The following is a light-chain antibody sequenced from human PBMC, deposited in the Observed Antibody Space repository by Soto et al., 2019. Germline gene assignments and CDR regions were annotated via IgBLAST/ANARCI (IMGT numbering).Light chain of an antibody. CDR3: QQFNGFPLT. Sequence: IQLTQSPSSLSASVGDRVTITCRAGQDIGSALAWYQQRPGKAPKLLLYDASNLEAGVPSRFSRGRSGTDFTLTITSLRPEDFATYYCQQFNGFPLTCGGGTKVQIK. V-gene: IGKV1-13*02. CDR1: QDIGSA. J-gene: IGKJ4*01. CDR2: DAS.